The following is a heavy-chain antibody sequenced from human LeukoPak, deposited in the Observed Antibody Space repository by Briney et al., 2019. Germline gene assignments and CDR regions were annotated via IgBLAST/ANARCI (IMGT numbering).Heavy chain of an antibody. CDR1: GYTFANFG. CDR2: ISVYNGKT. J-gene: IGHJ4*02. V-gene: IGHV1-18*01. Sequence: ASVKVSCKSSGYTFANFGITWVRQAPGQGLEWMGWISVYNGKTNYAQNLQGRVTLTTDTSTSTAYMELRSLRSDDTALYYCARTCSRSSCYMVHWGQGTLVTVSS. CDR3: ARTCSRSSCYMVH. D-gene: IGHD2-15*01.